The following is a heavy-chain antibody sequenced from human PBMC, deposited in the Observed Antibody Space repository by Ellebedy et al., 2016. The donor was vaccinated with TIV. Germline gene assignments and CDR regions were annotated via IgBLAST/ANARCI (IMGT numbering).Heavy chain of an antibody. J-gene: IGHJ6*03. V-gene: IGHV3-53*01. D-gene: IGHD3-3*01. Sequence: LSLTXXASGFTVSSNYMSWVRQAPGKGLEWVSVIYSGGSTFYADSVKGRFTISRDNSKNTLYLQMNSLRAEDTAVYYCATRDYDLWSGVSYYYYMDVWGKGTTVTVSS. CDR3: ATRDYDLWSGVSYYYYMDV. CDR2: IYSGGST. CDR1: GFTVSSNY.